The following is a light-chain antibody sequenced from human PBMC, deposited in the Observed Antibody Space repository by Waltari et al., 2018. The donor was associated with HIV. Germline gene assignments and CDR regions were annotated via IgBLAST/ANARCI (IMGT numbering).Light chain of an antibody. Sequence: QSVLTQPPSASGTPGQRVTISCSGRRSNIGSNTINWYQQLPGTAPKLLIYSNNQRPSGVPDRCSGSKSGTSASLAISGLQSEDEADYYCAAWDDSLNGQVFGGGTKLTVL. CDR2: SNN. J-gene: IGLJ3*02. CDR1: RSNIGSNT. CDR3: AAWDDSLNGQV. V-gene: IGLV1-44*01.